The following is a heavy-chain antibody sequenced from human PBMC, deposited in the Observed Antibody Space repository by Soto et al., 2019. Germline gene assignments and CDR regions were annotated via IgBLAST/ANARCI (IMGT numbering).Heavy chain of an antibody. J-gene: IGHJ4*02. CDR3: ARGGDTTKVDY. V-gene: IGHV4-39*07. CDR2: FYYSGST. Sequence: SETLSLTCTVSGGSISSSSYYWGWIRQSPGKGLEWIGSFYYSGSTYYNPSLKSRVTISVDTSTNQFSLNLRSVTAADTAVYYCARGGDTTKVDYWGQGTLVTAPQ. D-gene: IGHD3-16*01. CDR1: GGSISSSSYY.